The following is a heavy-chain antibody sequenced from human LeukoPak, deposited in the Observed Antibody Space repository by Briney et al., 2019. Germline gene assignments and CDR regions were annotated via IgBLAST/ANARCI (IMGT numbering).Heavy chain of an antibody. CDR3: ARGRGYSYGAHFDY. D-gene: IGHD5-18*01. J-gene: IGHJ4*02. Sequence: GGSLRLSCAASGFTFSSYSMNWVRHAPGKGLELVSYISSSSSTIYYADSVKGRYTISRDKAKNSLYLQMNSLRAEDTAVYYCARGRGYSYGAHFDYWGQGTLVTVSS. CDR2: ISSSSSTI. V-gene: IGHV3-48*01. CDR1: GFTFSSYS.